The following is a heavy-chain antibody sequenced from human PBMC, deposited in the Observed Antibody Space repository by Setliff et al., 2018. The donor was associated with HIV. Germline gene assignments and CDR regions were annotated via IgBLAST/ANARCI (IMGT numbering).Heavy chain of an antibody. D-gene: IGHD4-17*01. CDR2: INANSGSP. CDR3: ARGLYGDYGGDLNWLEP. Sequence: ASVKVSCKTSGYNFENYAINWVRQAPGQGLEWMGWINANSGSPTYAQAFTGRFFFSVDTAVATAYLQINNLKTEDTAVYFCARGLYGDYGGDLNWLEPWGHGTRVTVSS. J-gene: IGHJ5*02. V-gene: IGHV7-4-1*02. CDR1: GYNFENYA.